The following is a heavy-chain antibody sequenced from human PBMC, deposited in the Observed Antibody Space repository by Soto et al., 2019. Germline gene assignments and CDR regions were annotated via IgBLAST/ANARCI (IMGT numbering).Heavy chain of an antibody. J-gene: IGHJ4*02. V-gene: IGHV1-69*02. CDR3: ATSYGSGSEHCAY. D-gene: IGHD3-10*01. Sequence: QVQLVQSGAEVKKPGSSVKVSCTASGDTFSRYTISWVRQVPGQGPEWMGRTIPMLGMADYAQKFQGRVTINADKSTSTAYMVLRSLRSEDTAIYYCATSYGSGSEHCAYWGQGTLVTVSS. CDR1: GDTFSRYT. CDR2: TIPMLGMA.